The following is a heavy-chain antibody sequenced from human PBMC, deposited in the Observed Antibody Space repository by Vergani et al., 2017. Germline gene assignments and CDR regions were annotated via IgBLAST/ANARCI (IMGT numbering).Heavy chain of an antibody. CDR1: GFTFSSYW. CDR2: INSDGSST. V-gene: IGHV3-74*01. Sequence: EVQLVESGGGLVQPGGSLRLSCAASGFTFSSYWMHWVRQAPGKGLVWVSRINSDGSSTSYADSVKGRFTISRDNAKNTRYLQMNSLRAEDTAVYYCARAIVVVPAAIGVGYYYYYGMDVWGQGTTVTVSS. CDR3: ARAIVVVPAAIGVGYYYYYGMDV. D-gene: IGHD2-2*01. J-gene: IGHJ6*02.